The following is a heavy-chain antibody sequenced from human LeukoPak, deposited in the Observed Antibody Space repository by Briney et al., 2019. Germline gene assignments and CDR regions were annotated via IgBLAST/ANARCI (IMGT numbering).Heavy chain of an antibody. CDR2: ISFNENDK. CDR3: VLFNYRGNSGDF. CDR1: GFTFRSYA. V-gene: IGHV3-30*01. D-gene: IGHD4-23*01. Sequence: GGSLRLSCEAAGFTFRSYAINWVRQAPGKGLEGIAVISFNENDKYYADPVKGRFTLSRDNSKNTVFVQMNSLRTEDTAVYYCVLFNYRGNSGDFWGQGTLVTVSS. J-gene: IGHJ4*02.